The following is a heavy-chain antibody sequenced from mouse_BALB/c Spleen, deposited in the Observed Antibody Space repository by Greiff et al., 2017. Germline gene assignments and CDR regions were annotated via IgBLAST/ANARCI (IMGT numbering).Heavy chain of an antibody. V-gene: IGHV5-17*02. CDR3: ARSHGNYGGFAY. D-gene: IGHD2-1*01. CDR1: GFTFSSFG. Sequence: EVKLVESGGGLVQPGGSRKLSCAASGFTFSSFGMHWVRQAPEKGLEWVAYISSGSSTIYYADTVKGRFTISRDNPKNTLFLQMTSLRSEDTAMYYCARSHGNYGGFAYWGQGTLVTVSA. CDR2: ISSGSSTI. J-gene: IGHJ3*01.